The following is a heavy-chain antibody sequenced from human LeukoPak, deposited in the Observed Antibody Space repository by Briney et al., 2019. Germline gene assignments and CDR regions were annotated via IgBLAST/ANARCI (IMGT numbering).Heavy chain of an antibody. Sequence: PSETLSLTCPVSGCSISSYYWRWIRQPPGKGLEWIGYIYYSGSTNYNPSLKSRVTISVDTSKYQFSLKLSSVTAADTAVYYCARPPAAGKTPADYWGQGTLVTVSS. CDR2: IYYSGST. CDR1: GCSISSYY. CDR3: ARPPAAGKTPADY. D-gene: IGHD6-13*01. J-gene: IGHJ4*02. V-gene: IGHV4-59*01.